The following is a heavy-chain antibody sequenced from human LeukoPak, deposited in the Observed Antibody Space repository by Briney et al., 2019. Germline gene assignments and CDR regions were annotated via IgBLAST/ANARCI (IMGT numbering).Heavy chain of an antibody. Sequence: GGSLRLSCAASGFTFSSWSMNWVRQAPGKGLEWVSSISSSISYIYYADPVKGRFTISRDNAKNSLYLQMNSLRAEDTAVYYCARDESSGYGAFDIWGQGTMVTVSS. CDR1: GFTFSSWS. CDR2: ISSSISYI. V-gene: IGHV3-21*01. CDR3: ARDESSGYGAFDI. D-gene: IGHD3-22*01. J-gene: IGHJ3*02.